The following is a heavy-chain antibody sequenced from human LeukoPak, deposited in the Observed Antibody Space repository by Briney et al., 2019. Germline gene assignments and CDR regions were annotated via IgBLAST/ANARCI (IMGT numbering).Heavy chain of an antibody. D-gene: IGHD3-10*01. J-gene: IGHJ4*02. CDR3: ARDPHPVSDYGSGSHDY. Sequence: GGSLRLSCAASGFTFSSYWMHWVRQAPGKGLVWVSRINTAGSSTTYADSVKGRFTISRDNAKNTLYLQMNSLRAEDTAVYYCARDPHPVSDYGSGSHDYWGQGTLVTVSS. CDR1: GFTFSSYW. V-gene: IGHV3-74*01. CDR2: INTAGSST.